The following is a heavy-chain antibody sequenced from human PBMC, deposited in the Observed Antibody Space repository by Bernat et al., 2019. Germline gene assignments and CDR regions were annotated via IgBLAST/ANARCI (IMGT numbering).Heavy chain of an antibody. V-gene: IGHV3-74*02. CDR3: ARTYYGDDFQY. CDR1: GFTFISYG. D-gene: IGHD4-17*01. Sequence: EVQLLESGGGLVQPGGSLRLSCAASGFTFISYGMSWVRQAPGKGLEWVSRINSDGSSTSYADSVKGRFTISRDNAKNTLYLQMNSLRAEETAVYYCARTYYGDDFQYWGQGTLVTVSS. J-gene: IGHJ1*01. CDR2: INSDGSST.